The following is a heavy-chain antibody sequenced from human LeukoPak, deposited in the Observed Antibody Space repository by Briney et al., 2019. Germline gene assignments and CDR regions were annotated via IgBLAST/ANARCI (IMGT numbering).Heavy chain of an antibody. D-gene: IGHD2-2*01. CDR1: GFTFSSYA. Sequence: GGSLRLSCAAPGFTFSSYAMSWVRQAPGKGLEWVSAISGSGGSTYYADSVKGRFTIFRDNSKNTLYLQMNSLRAEDTAVYYCAKGYCSSTSCYGFYFQHWGQGTLVTVSS. J-gene: IGHJ1*01. V-gene: IGHV3-23*01. CDR2: ISGSGGST. CDR3: AKGYCSSTSCYGFYFQH.